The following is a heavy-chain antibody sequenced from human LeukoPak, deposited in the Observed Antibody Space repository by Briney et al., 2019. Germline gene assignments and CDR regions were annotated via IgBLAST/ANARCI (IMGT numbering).Heavy chain of an antibody. Sequence: SETPSLTCTVSGGSISSGSYYWSWIRQPAGKGLEWIGRIYTSGSTNYNPSLKSRVTISVDTSKNQFSLKLSSVTAADTAVYYCARSSGTVAYYYYMDVWGKGTTVTVSS. J-gene: IGHJ6*03. V-gene: IGHV4-61*02. CDR3: ARSSGTVAYYYYMDV. CDR1: GGSISSGSYY. D-gene: IGHD4-11*01. CDR2: IYTSGST.